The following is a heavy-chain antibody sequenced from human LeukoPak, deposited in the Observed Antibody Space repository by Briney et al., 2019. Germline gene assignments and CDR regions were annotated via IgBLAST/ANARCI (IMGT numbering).Heavy chain of an antibody. CDR3: TSDTVDTSLGIDY. Sequence: PGGSLRLSCAASGFTFSSHCMHWGRQVPGEGLVWVSRISRDGRSTAYADSVKGRFTISRDNAKNTLYLQMNRLRAEETAVYYCTSDTVDTSLGIDYWGLGTLVTASS. D-gene: IGHD5-18*01. CDR1: GFTFSSHC. V-gene: IGHV3-74*01. J-gene: IGHJ4*02. CDR2: ISRDGRST.